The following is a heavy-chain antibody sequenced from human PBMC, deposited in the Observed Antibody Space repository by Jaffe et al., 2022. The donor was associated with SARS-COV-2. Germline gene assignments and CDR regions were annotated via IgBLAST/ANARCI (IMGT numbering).Heavy chain of an antibody. CDR1: GFTFSSYS. CDR3: ARDSSGWSPNPLTYYYYGMDV. D-gene: IGHD6-19*01. J-gene: IGHJ6*02. Sequence: EVQLVESGGGLVKPGGSLRLSCAASGFTFSSYSMNWVRQAPGKGLEWVSSISSSSSYIYYADSVKGRFTISRDNAKNSLYLQMNSLRAEDTAVYYCARDSSGWSPNPLTYYYYGMDVWGQGTTVTVSS. V-gene: IGHV3-21*01. CDR2: ISSSSSYI.